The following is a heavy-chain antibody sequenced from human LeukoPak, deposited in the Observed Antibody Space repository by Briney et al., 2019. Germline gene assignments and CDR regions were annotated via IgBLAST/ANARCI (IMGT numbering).Heavy chain of an antibody. CDR2: IIPIFGTA. V-gene: IGHV1-69*06. CDR1: GGTFSSYA. Sequence: SVKVSCKASGGTFSSYAISWVRQAPGQGLEWMGGIIPIFGTANYAQRFQGRVTITADKSTSTAYMELSSLRSEDTAVYYCARVPVVPAAIGLWYFDLWGRGTLVTVSS. D-gene: IGHD2-2*02. CDR3: ARVPVVPAAIGLWYFDL. J-gene: IGHJ2*01.